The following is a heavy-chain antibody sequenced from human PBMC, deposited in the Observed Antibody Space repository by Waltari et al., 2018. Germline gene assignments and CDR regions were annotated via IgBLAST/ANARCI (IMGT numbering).Heavy chain of an antibody. D-gene: IGHD2-21*01. J-gene: IGHJ4*02. V-gene: IGHV4-61*02. CDR1: GGSISSGRYY. CDR2: IYTSGST. Sequence: QVQLQESGPGLVKPSQTLSLTCTVSGGSISSGRYYWSWIRQPAGKGLEWIGRIYTSGSTNYNPSLKSRVTISVDTSKNQFSLKLSSVTAADTAVYYCAREHRGVFDYWGQGTLVTVSS. CDR3: AREHRGVFDY.